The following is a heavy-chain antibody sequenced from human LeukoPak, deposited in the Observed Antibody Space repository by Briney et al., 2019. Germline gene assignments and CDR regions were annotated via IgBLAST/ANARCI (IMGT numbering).Heavy chain of an antibody. CDR2: ISSSNNTI. D-gene: IGHD3-22*01. Sequence: PGGSLRLSCAASGFTFSRYSMNWVRQAPGRGLEWVSYISSSNNTIYYADSVEGRFTISRDNAKNSLYLQMNSLRAEDTAVYYCARGRRIVVVTSFDYWGQGTLVTVSS. CDR1: GFTFSRYS. J-gene: IGHJ4*02. V-gene: IGHV3-48*04. CDR3: ARGRRIVVVTSFDY.